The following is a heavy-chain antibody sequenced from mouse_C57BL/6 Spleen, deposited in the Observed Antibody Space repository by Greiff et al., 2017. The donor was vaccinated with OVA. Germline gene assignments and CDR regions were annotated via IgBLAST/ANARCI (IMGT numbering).Heavy chain of an antibody. D-gene: IGHD1-1*01. CDR2: INYDGSST. CDR1: GFTFSDYY. Sequence: EVMLVESEGGLVQPGSSMKLSCTASGFTFSDYYMAWVRQVPEKGLEWVANINYDGSSTYYLDSLKSRFIISRDNAKNILYLQMSSLKSEDTATYYCARAPIYYYGSSYWYFDVWGTGTTVTVSS. J-gene: IGHJ1*03. V-gene: IGHV5-16*01. CDR3: ARAPIYYYGSSYWYFDV.